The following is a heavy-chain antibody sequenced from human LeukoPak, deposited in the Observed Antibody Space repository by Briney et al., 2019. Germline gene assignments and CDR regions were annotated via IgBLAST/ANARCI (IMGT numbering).Heavy chain of an antibody. CDR3: ARRSDLSSSWFFDY. J-gene: IGHJ4*02. CDR1: GSTFTSYW. CDR2: IYPGDSDT. D-gene: IGHD6-13*01. Sequence: GASLKISCKGSGSTFTSYWIGWVRQMPGKGLEWMGIIYPGDSDTRYSPSFQGQVTISADKSINTAYLQWTSLKASDTAMYYCARRSDLSSSWFFDYWGQGTLVTVSS. V-gene: IGHV5-51*01.